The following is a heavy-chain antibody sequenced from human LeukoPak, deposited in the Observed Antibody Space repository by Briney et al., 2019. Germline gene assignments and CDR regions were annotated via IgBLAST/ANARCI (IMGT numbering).Heavy chain of an antibody. Sequence: GGSLRLSCSASGFTFSSYAMHWVRRAPGKGLEYVSTISSNGGSTYYADSVKGRFTISRDNSKNTLYLQMSSLRAEDTAVYYCVKGGVVTPPVDYWGQGTLVTVSS. CDR3: VKGGVVTPPVDY. CDR1: GFTFSSYA. CDR2: ISSNGGST. V-gene: IGHV3-64D*06. J-gene: IGHJ4*02. D-gene: IGHD3-3*01.